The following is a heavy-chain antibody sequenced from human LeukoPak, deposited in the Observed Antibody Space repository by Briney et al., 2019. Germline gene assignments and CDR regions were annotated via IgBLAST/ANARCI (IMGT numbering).Heavy chain of an antibody. Sequence: ASVKVSCKASGYTFTSYGISWVRQAPGQGLEWMGWISAYNGNTNYAQKLQGRVTMTTDTSTSTAYMGLRSLRSDDTALYYCARVRGYYDSSGPRDYWGQGTLVTVSS. CDR1: GYTFTSYG. V-gene: IGHV1-18*01. D-gene: IGHD3-22*01. CDR2: ISAYNGNT. J-gene: IGHJ4*02. CDR3: ARVRGYYDSSGPRDY.